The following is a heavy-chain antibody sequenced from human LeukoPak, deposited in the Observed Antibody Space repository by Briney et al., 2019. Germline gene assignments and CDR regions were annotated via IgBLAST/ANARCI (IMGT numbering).Heavy chain of an antibody. D-gene: IGHD3-22*01. CDR2: IYTSGST. V-gene: IGHV4-61*02. J-gene: IGHJ3*02. Sequence: SQTLSLTCTVSGGSISSGSYYWSWIRQPAGKGLEWIGRIYTSGSTNYNPSLKSRVTISVDTSKNQFSLKLSSVTAADTAVYYCARAPGVSSGYYYRGHAFDIWGQGTVVTVSS. CDR3: ARAPGVSSGYYYRGHAFDI. CDR1: GGSISSGSYY.